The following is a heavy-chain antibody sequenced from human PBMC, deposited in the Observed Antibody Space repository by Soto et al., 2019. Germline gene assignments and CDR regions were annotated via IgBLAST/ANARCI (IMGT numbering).Heavy chain of an antibody. CDR1: GFTFSSYG. CDR2: ISYDGSNK. Sequence: PGGSLRLSCAASGFTFSSYGMHWVRQAPGKGLEWVAVISYDGSNKYYADSVKGRFTISRDNSKNTLYLQMNSLRAEDTAMYYCAKGGGDTAMVLGMDVWGQGTTVTVSS. CDR3: AKGGGDTAMVLGMDV. J-gene: IGHJ6*02. D-gene: IGHD5-18*01. V-gene: IGHV3-30*18.